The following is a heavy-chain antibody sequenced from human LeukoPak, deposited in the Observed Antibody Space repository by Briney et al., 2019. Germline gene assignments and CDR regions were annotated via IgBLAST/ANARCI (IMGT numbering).Heavy chain of an antibody. J-gene: IGHJ4*01. Sequence: SQTLSLTCTVSGASISSGNYYWNWMRQPPGKGLEWIGYIYYSGSTYYNPSLKSRVTMSLDTSKNQFSLKLSSVTAADTAVYFCARGGFYYDNSGLLDYWGQGTLVTVSS. D-gene: IGHD3-22*01. CDR1: GASISSGNYY. CDR2: IYYSGST. V-gene: IGHV4-30-4*01. CDR3: ARGGFYYDNSGLLDY.